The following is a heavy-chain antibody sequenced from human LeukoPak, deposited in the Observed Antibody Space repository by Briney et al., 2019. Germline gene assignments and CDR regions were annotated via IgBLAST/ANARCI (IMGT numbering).Heavy chain of an antibody. CDR3: TRGNYYDFWSGYYPDY. D-gene: IGHD3-3*01. V-gene: IGHV3-49*04. J-gene: IGHJ4*02. Sequence: PGGSLRLSCTASGFTFGDYVMSWVRQAPGKGLEWVGFIRSKAYGGTTEYAASAKGRFTISRDDSKSIAYLQMNSLKTEDTAVFNCTRGNYYDFWSGYYPDYWGQGALVTVSS. CDR2: IRSKAYGGTT. CDR1: GFTFGDYV.